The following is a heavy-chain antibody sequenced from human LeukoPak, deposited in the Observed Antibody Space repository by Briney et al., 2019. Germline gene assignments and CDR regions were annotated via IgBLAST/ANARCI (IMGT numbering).Heavy chain of an antibody. D-gene: IGHD1-26*01. CDR2: IYYSGST. V-gene: IGHV4-30-4*01. J-gene: IGHJ4*02. CDR3: AREDRVGPNIFDY. CDR1: GGSIRTGGSVSSYY. Sequence: SETLSLTCTVSGGSIRTGGSVSSYYWNWIRQPPGKGLEWIGFIYYSGSTYYNPSLKSRLSISVDTSKNQFSLKLNSVTAADTAVYYCAREDRVGPNIFDYWGQGTLVTVSS.